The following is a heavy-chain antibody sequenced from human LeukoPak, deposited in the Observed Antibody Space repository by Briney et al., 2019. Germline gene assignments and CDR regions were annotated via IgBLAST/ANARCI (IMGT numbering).Heavy chain of an antibody. CDR3: ATGGSTVTTDFDY. CDR1: GITFSIYA. V-gene: IGHV3-23*01. D-gene: IGHD4-17*01. J-gene: IGHJ4*02. Sequence: GGSLRLSCAASGITFSIYAMTWVRQDPGKGLEWVSAISGSVGSTYYADSEKGRFTISRDNSKNTVYLQMNSLSAEDTAVYHCATGGSTVTTDFDYWGQGTLVTVSS. CDR2: ISGSVGST.